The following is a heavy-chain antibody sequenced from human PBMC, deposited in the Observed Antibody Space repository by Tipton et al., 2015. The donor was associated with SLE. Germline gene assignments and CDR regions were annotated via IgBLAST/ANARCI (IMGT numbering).Heavy chain of an antibody. CDR2: IYYSGST. CDR1: GGSISSYY. D-gene: IGHD3-3*01. CDR3: ARGRYDFWSGTNERPWNVDV. J-gene: IGHJ6*04. V-gene: IGHV4-59*01. Sequence: LVKPSETLSLTCTVSGGSISSYYWSWIRQPPGKGLEWIGYIYYSGSTNYNPSLKSRVTISVDTSKNQFSLKLSSVTAADTALYYCARGRYDFWSGTNERPWNVDVWGKGTTVTVSS.